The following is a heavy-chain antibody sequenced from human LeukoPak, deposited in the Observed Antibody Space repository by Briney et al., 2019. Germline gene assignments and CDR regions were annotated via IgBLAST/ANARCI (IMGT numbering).Heavy chain of an antibody. CDR3: ARGPDPGKVGAAIYYYYGMDV. D-gene: IGHD1-26*01. V-gene: IGHV4-34*01. Sequence: SETLSLTCAVYGGSFSGYYWSWIRQPPGKGLEWIGEINHSGSTNYNPSLKSRVTISVDTSKNQFSLELSSVTAADTAVYYCARGPDPGKVGAAIYYYYGMDVWGQGTTVTVSS. J-gene: IGHJ6*02. CDR1: GGSFSGYY. CDR2: INHSGST.